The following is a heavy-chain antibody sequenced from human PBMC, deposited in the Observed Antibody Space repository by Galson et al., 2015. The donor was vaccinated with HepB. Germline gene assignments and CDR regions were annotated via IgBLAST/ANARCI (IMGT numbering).Heavy chain of an antibody. J-gene: IGHJ4*02. Sequence: QSGAEVQKPGESLRISCKGSGYSFTSYWISWVRQMPGKGLEWMGRIDPSDSYTNYSPSFQGHVTISADKSISTAYLQWSSLKASDTAMYYCARHGEYYDSSGYYFDYWGQGTLVTVSS. CDR1: GYSFTSYW. CDR2: IDPSDSYT. V-gene: IGHV5-10-1*01. CDR3: ARHGEYYDSSGYYFDY. D-gene: IGHD3-22*01.